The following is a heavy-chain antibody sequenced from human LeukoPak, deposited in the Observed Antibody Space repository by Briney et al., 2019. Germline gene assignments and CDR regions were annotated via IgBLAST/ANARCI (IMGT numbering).Heavy chain of an antibody. CDR2: ISGSGGST. V-gene: IGHV3-23*01. CDR1: GFTFSSDA. J-gene: IGHJ4*02. CDR3: ARAVAVAGTRGNFDY. D-gene: IGHD6-19*01. Sequence: GGSLRLSCAASGFTFSSDAMSWVRQAPGKGLEWVSAISGSGGSTYYADSVKGRFTISRDNSKNTLYLQMNSLRAEDTAVYYCARAVAVAGTRGNFDYWGQGTLVTVSS.